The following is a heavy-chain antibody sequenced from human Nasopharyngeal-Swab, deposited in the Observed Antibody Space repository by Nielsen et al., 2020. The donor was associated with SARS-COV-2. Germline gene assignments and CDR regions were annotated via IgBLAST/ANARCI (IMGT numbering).Heavy chain of an antibody. V-gene: IGHV1-69*05. CDR2: IIPIFGTA. CDR3: ARGGVVPAVSNFDY. CDR1: GGTFSSYA. J-gene: IGHJ4*02. Sequence: SVKVSCKASGGTFSSYAISWVRQAPGQGLEWMGGIIPIFGTASYAQKFQGRVTMTTDTSTSTAYMELRSLRSDDTAVYYCARGGVVPAVSNFDYWGQGTLVTVSS. D-gene: IGHD2-2*01.